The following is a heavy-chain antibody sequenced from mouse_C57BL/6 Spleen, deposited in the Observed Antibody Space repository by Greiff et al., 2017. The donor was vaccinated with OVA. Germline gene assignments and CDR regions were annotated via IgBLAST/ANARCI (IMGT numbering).Heavy chain of an antibody. Sequence: DVMLVESGGGLVQSGRSLRLSCATSGFTFSDFYMEWVRQAPGKGLEWIAASRNKANDYTTEYSASVKGRFIVSRDTSQSILYLQMNALRAEDTAIYYCARDAPYGNYPFAYWGQGTLVTVSA. CDR3: ARDAPYGNYPFAY. CDR2: SRNKANDYTT. J-gene: IGHJ3*01. CDR1: GFTFSDFY. V-gene: IGHV7-1*01. D-gene: IGHD2-1*01.